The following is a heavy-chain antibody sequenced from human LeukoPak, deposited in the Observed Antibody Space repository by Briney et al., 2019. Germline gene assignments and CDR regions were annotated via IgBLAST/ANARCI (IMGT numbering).Heavy chain of an antibody. Sequence: GGSLRLSCAASGFTFSSYAMSWVRQAPGKGLEWVSAISGSGGSTYYADSVKGRFTISRDNSKNTLYLQMNSLRAEDTAVYYCAKDQRYFDWLSRFSIFDYWGQGTLVTVSS. CDR1: GFTFSSYA. CDR3: AKDQRYFDWLSRFSIFDY. V-gene: IGHV3-23*01. D-gene: IGHD3-9*01. J-gene: IGHJ4*02. CDR2: ISGSGGST.